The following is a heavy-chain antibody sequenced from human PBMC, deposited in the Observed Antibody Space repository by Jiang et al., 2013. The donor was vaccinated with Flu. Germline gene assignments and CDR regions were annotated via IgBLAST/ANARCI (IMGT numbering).Heavy chain of an antibody. CDR1: GYSFTSYW. Sequence: KKPGEPLRISCKGSGYSFTSYWISWVRQMPGKGLGWMGRIDPSDSYTNYSPSFQGHVTISADKSISTAYLQWSSLKASDTAMYYCARKHYDFWSGSTPYYYGMDVWGQGTTVTVSS. D-gene: IGHD3-3*01. J-gene: IGHJ6*02. CDR2: IDPSDSYT. V-gene: IGHV5-10-1*01. CDR3: ARKHYDFWSGSTPYYYGMDV.